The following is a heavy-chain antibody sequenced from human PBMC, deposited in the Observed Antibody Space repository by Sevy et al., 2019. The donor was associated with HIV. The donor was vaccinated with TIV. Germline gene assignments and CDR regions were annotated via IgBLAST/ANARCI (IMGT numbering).Heavy chain of an antibody. J-gene: IGHJ4*02. CDR3: AHPVLRLFDWFEIDY. CDR2: ISYDGINK. CDR1: GFTFSHYA. D-gene: IGHD3-9*01. Sequence: GGSLRLSCAASGFTFSHYAMHWVRQAPGKGLEWVAVISYDGINKYYAESVRGRFTISRDYSKNTLYLQMNSLRAEDTAVYYCAHPVLRLFDWFEIDYWGQGTLVTVSS. V-gene: IGHV3-30*04.